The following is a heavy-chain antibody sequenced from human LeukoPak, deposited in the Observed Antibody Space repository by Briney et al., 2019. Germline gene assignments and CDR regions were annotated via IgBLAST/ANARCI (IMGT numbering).Heavy chain of an antibody. Sequence: GGSLRLSCAASGFTVSSNYMSWVRQAPGKGLEWVSVIYSGGSTYYADSVKGRFTISRDNSKNTLYLQMNSLRAEDTAVYYCASIAVAGTYYYYGMDVWGQGTTVTVSS. D-gene: IGHD6-19*01. CDR3: ASIAVAGTYYYYGMDV. CDR1: GFTVSSNY. J-gene: IGHJ6*02. CDR2: IYSGGST. V-gene: IGHV3-66*01.